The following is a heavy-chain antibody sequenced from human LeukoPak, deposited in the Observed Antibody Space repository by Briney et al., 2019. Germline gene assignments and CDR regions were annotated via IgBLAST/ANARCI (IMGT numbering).Heavy chain of an antibody. V-gene: IGHV4-59*01. Sequence: PSETLSLTCTVSGGSISSYYWSWIRQPPGKGLEWIGYIYYSGSTNYNPSLKSRVTISVDTSKNQFSLKLSSVTAADTAVYYCARVRVGSWYAFDIWGQGTMVTVSS. CDR1: GGSISSYY. CDR2: IYYSGST. J-gene: IGHJ3*02. CDR3: ARVRVGSWYAFDI. D-gene: IGHD6-13*01.